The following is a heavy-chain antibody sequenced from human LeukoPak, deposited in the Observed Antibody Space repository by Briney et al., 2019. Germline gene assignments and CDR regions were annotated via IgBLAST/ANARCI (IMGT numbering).Heavy chain of an antibody. Sequence: PGGSLRLSCAASGFTFSDYWMHWVRQAPGKGLVWVSRVNTDGSSTSYADSVKGRFTISRDNAKNTLYLQMNSLRAEDTAVYYCAREGDGYNNFFDYWGQGTLVTVSS. CDR1: GFTFSDYW. V-gene: IGHV3-74*01. J-gene: IGHJ4*02. CDR2: VNTDGSST. D-gene: IGHD5-24*01. CDR3: AREGDGYNNFFDY.